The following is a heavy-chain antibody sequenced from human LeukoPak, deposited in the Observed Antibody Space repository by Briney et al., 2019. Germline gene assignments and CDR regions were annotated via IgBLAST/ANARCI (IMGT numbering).Heavy chain of an antibody. CDR3: VRDSPGYGAYDFD. CDR1: GFTFSSYE. CDR2: ISSSGSTI. V-gene: IGHV3-48*03. Sequence: GGSLRLSCAASGFTFSSYEMNWVRLAPGKGLEWVSYISSSGSTIYYADSVKGRFTISRDNAKNSLYLQMNSLRAEDTAVYYCVRDSPGYGAYDFDWGQGTLVTVSS. D-gene: IGHD5-12*01. J-gene: IGHJ4*02.